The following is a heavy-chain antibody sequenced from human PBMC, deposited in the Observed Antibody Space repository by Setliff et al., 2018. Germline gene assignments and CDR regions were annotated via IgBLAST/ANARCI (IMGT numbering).Heavy chain of an antibody. J-gene: IGHJ4*02. V-gene: IGHV4-39*01. Sequence: LSLTCTVSGASLNSGTYYWGWIRQPPGKGLEWIGRIYYRGDTYYNPSLKGRLTISVDTAQNQFSLRLTSVTAADTAVYYCAKTGTYRYFDYWGQGALVTVSS. CDR3: AKTGTYRYFDY. D-gene: IGHD1-1*01. CDR2: IYYRGDT. CDR1: GASLNSGTYY.